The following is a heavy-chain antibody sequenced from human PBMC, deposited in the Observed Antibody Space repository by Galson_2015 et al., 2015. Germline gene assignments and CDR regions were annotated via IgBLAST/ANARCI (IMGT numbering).Heavy chain of an antibody. V-gene: IGHV3-48*02. J-gene: IGHJ4*02. CDR1: GFIFSTYS. CDR3: ARGVVYCGGDCYRAFDF. Sequence: SLRLSCAASGFIFSTYSMNWVRQAPGKGLEWLSFIGGSDTRTYYADSVKGRFTISRDNAQNSLYLQMNSLRDEDTAVYYCARGVVYCGGDCYRAFDFWGQGTLVTVSS. CDR2: IGGSDTRT. D-gene: IGHD2-21*02.